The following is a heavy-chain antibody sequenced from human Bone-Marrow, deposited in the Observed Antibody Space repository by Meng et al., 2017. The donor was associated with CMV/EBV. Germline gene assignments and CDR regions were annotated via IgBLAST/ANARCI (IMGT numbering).Heavy chain of an antibody. CDR2: IKQDGSEK. CDR3: ARDGDIYDFWSGYSGMDV. CDR1: GFTFSSYW. Sequence: GESLKISCAASGFTFSSYWMSWVRQAPGKGLEWVANIKQDGSEKYYVDSVKGRFTISRDNAKNSLYLQMNSLRAEDTAVYYCARDGDIYDFWSGYSGMDVWGQATTVTVSS. J-gene: IGHJ6*02. V-gene: IGHV3-7*01. D-gene: IGHD3-3*01.